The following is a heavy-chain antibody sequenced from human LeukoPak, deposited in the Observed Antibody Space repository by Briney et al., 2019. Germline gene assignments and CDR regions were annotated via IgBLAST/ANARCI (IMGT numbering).Heavy chain of an antibody. J-gene: IGHJ5*02. CDR1: GFTFSSYS. D-gene: IGHD2-8*01. CDR3: ARGLNPMVYATSSGFDP. Sequence: GGSLRLSCAASGFTFSSYSMNWVRQAPGKGLEWVSSISSSSSYIYYADSVKGRFTTSRDNAKNSLYLQMNSLRAEDTAVYYCARGLNPMVYATSSGFDPWGQGTLVTVSS. V-gene: IGHV3-21*01. CDR2: ISSSSSYI.